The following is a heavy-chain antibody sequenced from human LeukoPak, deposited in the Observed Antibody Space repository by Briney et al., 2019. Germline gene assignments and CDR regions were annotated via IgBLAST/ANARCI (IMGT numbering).Heavy chain of an antibody. CDR3: ARVANRGGRGDSYYFDY. Sequence: SETLSLTCTVSGXSISSYYGSWIRQPPGKGLEWIGDIYNSGSTNYNPSLKSRVTISVDTSKNQFSLKLSSVTAADTAVYYCARVANRGGRGDSYYFDYWGQGTLVTVSS. J-gene: IGHJ4*02. CDR1: GXSISSYY. D-gene: IGHD2-21*02. CDR2: IYNSGST. V-gene: IGHV4-59*01.